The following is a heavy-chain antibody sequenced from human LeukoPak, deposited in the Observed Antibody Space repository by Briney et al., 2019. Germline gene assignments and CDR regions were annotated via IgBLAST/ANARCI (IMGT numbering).Heavy chain of an antibody. J-gene: IGHJ4*02. Sequence: GGPLRLSCAASGFTFSSYSMNWVRQAPGEGLEWVSSISSSSSYIYYADSVKGRFTISRDNAKNSLYLQMNSLRAEDTAVYYCARGPQSGELSHDYWGQGTLVTVSS. V-gene: IGHV3-21*01. CDR1: GFTFSSYS. CDR3: ARGPQSGELSHDY. D-gene: IGHD2/OR15-2a*01. CDR2: ISSSSSYI.